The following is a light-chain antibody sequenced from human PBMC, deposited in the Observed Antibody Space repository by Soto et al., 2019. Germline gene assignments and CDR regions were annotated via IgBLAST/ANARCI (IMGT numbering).Light chain of an antibody. Sequence: PGERATLSCRASENVRTFVDWYQQKPGQAPRLLIYGASNRATDIPARFSGSGSGTDFTLTVSSLQPEDFAVYYCQHDYNLLTFGGGTKVDIK. V-gene: IGKV3D-7*01. J-gene: IGKJ4*01. CDR2: GAS. CDR1: ENVRTF. CDR3: QHDYNLLT.